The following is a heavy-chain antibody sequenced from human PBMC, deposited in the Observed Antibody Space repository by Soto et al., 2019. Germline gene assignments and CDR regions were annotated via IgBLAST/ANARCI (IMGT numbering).Heavy chain of an antibody. V-gene: IGHV3-48*03. CDR3: ARKGIAVAGIAFDI. CDR2: ISSSGSTI. Sequence: GGSLRLSCAASGFTFSSYEMNWVRQAPGKGLEWVSYISSSGSTIYYADSVKGRFTISRDNAMNSLYLQMNSLRAEDTAVYYCARKGIAVAGIAFDIWGQGTMVTVSS. CDR1: GFTFSSYE. J-gene: IGHJ3*02. D-gene: IGHD6-19*01.